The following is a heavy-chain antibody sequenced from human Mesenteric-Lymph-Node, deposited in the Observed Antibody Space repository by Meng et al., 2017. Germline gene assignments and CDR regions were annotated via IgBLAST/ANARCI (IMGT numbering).Heavy chain of an antibody. CDR3: ASMYYYDSSGEEHDAFDI. Sequence: GGSLRLSCAASGFTFSSYEMNWVRQAPGKGLEWVSYISSSGSTIYYADSVKGRFTISRDNAKNSLYLQMNSLRAEDTAVYYCASMYYYDSSGEEHDAFDIWGQGTMVTVSS. CDR2: ISSSGSTI. D-gene: IGHD3-22*01. V-gene: IGHV3-48*03. J-gene: IGHJ3*02. CDR1: GFTFSSYE.